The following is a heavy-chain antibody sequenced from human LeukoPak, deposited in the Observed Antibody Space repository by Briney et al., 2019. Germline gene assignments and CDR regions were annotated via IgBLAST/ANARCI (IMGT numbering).Heavy chain of an antibody. CDR2: INQSGST. J-gene: IGHJ4*02. CDR1: GVSYSGYY. D-gene: IGHD3-10*01. V-gene: IGHV4-34*01. CDR3: ARGLHRGYYFAY. Sequence: SETLSLTCAVYGVSYSGYYWSWVRHPPGNGFGWSGEINQSGSTNYHPSLKGRVTICVDTSKNRFSLKLSPVTAADTAVYYCARGLHRGYYFAYWGQGTLVTVSS.